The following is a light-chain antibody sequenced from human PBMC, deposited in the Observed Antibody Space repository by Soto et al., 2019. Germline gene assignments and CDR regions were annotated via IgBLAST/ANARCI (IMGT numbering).Light chain of an antibody. CDR2: DVS. Sequence: QSVLNQPASVSGSPGQSITISCPGTNSDVGGYNYVSWYQQHPGKAPKLMIYDVSDRPSGVSNRFSASKSGNTASLTISGLQAEDEADYYCCSYTSSSTPWVFGTGTKVTVL. CDR3: CSYTSSSTPWV. J-gene: IGLJ1*01. CDR1: NSDVGGYNY. V-gene: IGLV2-14*03.